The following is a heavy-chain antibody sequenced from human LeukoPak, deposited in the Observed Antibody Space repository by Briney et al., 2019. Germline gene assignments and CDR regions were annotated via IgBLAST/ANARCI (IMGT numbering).Heavy chain of an antibody. J-gene: IGHJ6*03. V-gene: IGHV3-21*01. CDR2: ISSSSSYI. D-gene: IGHD3-10*01. Sequence: GGSLRLSCSASGFTFSNYGMNWVRQAPGKGLEWVSSISSSSSYIYYADSVKGRFTISRDNAKNSLYLQMNRLSTEDTAVYYCARDVSLRFGESYYDYYYYYMDVWGKGTTVTISS. CDR3: ARDVSLRFGESYYDYYYYYMDV. CDR1: GFTFSNYG.